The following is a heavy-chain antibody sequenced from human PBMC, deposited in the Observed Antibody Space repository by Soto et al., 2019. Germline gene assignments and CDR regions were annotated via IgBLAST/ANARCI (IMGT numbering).Heavy chain of an antibody. D-gene: IGHD3-22*01. CDR3: KKSGGGYVNSGYSGGEYDT. V-gene: IGHV4-59*01. CDR1: GGSMNNYY. Sequence: ETLSLTCTVSGGSMNNYYWSWIRQAPGKGLQYIGYISYRGTTNYNPSLKSRVTISVDTSKNQFSLKLTSVTAADTALYYCKKSGGGYVNSGYSGGEYDTRGRRNLVTVS. J-gene: IGHJ2*01. CDR2: ISYRGTT.